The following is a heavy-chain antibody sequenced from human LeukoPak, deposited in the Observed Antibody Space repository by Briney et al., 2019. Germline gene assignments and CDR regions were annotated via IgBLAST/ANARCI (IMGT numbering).Heavy chain of an antibody. D-gene: IGHD2-15*01. CDR1: GFTFSSYA. CDR2: ISGSGNRT. J-gene: IGHJ6*02. CDR3: AKNLYCGGGSCYPSALGMDV. V-gene: IGHV3-23*01. Sequence: LGGSLRLSCAASGFTFSSYAMSWVRQAPGKGLEWVSSISGSGNRTYYADSVKGRFTISRDNSKNTLFLQMNSLRAEDTAVYYCAKNLYCGGGSCYPSALGMDVWGQGTTVTVSS.